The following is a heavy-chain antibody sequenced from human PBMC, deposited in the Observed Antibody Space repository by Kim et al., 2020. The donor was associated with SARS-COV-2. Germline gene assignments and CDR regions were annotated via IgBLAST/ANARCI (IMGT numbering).Heavy chain of an antibody. Sequence: GGSLRLSCAASGFTFSSYSMNWVRQAPGKGLEWVSSISSSSSYIYYADSVKGRFTISRDNAKNSLYLQMNSLRAEDTAVYYCARDLLFFIAVADYYYYGMDVWGQGTTVTVSS. J-gene: IGHJ6*02. CDR1: GFTFSSYS. CDR2: ISSSSSYI. CDR3: ARDLLFFIAVADYYYYGMDV. D-gene: IGHD6-19*01. V-gene: IGHV3-21*01.